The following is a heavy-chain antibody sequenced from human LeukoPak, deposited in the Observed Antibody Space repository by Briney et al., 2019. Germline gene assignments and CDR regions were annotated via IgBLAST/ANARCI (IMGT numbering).Heavy chain of an antibody. CDR3: ARITSGYYYGSGAYYFDY. D-gene: IGHD3-10*01. CDR2: IIPIFGTA. J-gene: IGHJ4*02. CDR1: GGTFSSYA. V-gene: IGHV1-69*13. Sequence: SVNVSCKASGGTFSSYAISWVRQAPGQGVEWMGGIIPIFGTANYAQKFQGRVTITADESTSTAYMELSSLRSEDTAVYYCARITSGYYYGSGAYYFDYWGQGTLVTVSS.